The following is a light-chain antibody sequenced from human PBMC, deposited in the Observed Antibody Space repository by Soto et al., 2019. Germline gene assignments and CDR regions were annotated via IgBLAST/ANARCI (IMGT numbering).Light chain of an antibody. J-gene: IGLJ2*01. Sequence: QSVLTQPPSVSEAPRQRVTISCSRSSSNIGNNAVNWYQQLPGKAPKLLIYYDDLLPPGVSDRFSGSKSGTSASLAISGLQSEDEADYYCAAWDDSLNGVVFGGGTKLTVL. CDR1: SSNIGNNA. V-gene: IGLV1-36*01. CDR3: AAWDDSLNGVV. CDR2: YDD.